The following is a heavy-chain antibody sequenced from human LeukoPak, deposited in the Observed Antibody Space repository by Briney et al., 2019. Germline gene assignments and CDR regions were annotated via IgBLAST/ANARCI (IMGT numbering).Heavy chain of an antibody. D-gene: IGHD3-10*01. Sequence: GRSLRLSCTASGFTLSSYGIHWVRQAPGKGLEWVSVIYLDGSKIYYADSVKGRFTLSRDNSKNTLYLQMNSLIAEDTAVCYCVRDDSGSVIRGVLHYWGQGALVTVSS. V-gene: IGHV3-33*01. J-gene: IGHJ4*02. CDR3: VRDDSGSVIRGVLHY. CDR1: GFTLSSYG. CDR2: IYLDGSKI.